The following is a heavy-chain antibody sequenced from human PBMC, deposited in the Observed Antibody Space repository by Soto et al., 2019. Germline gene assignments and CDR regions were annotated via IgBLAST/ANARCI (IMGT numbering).Heavy chain of an antibody. Sequence: QVHLVQSGAEVKKPGTSVRVSCKASGGAVSDYVIAWVRQAPGQGPEWMGGIIPSFGTANYAQTFLGRVTMTADTSTDTAYLGLNRLAYEDTAVYSWAPASLGPGDSAGKGWVDPWGQGTLVTGSS. D-gene: IGHD7-27*01. V-gene: IGHV1-69*06. CDR2: IIPSFGTA. CDR3: APASLGPGDSAGKGWVDP. CDR1: GGAVSDYV. J-gene: IGHJ5*02.